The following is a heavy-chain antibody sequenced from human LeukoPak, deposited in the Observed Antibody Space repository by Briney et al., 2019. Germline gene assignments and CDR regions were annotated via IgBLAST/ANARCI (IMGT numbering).Heavy chain of an antibody. V-gene: IGHV3-30*02. CDR1: GFTFSSYG. J-gene: IGHJ4*02. CDR3: AKDLSVVAAAVDY. Sequence: GGSLRLSCAASGFTFSSYGMHWVRQAPGKGLEWVAFIRYDGSNKYYADSVKGRSTISRDNSKNTLYLQMNSLRAEDTAVYYCAKDLSVVAAAVDYWGQGTLVTVSS. D-gene: IGHD2-15*01. CDR2: IRYDGSNK.